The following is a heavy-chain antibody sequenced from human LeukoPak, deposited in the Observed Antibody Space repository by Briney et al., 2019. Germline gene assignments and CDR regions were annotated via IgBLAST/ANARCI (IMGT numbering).Heavy chain of an antibody. J-gene: IGHJ4*02. D-gene: IGHD3-22*01. CDR3: AVHSSGYYVFDY. CDR1: GYTFTGYY. V-gene: IGHV1-2*02. Sequence: ASVKVSCKASGYTFTGYYMHWVRQAPGQGLEWMGWINPNSGGTNYAQKFQGRVTMTRDTSIGTAYMELSRLRSDDTAVYYCAVHSSGYYVFDYWGQGTLVTVSS. CDR2: INPNSGGT.